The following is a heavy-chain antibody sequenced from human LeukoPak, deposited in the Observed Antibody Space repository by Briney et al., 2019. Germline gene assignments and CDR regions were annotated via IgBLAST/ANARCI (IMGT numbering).Heavy chain of an antibody. CDR1: GFTFNNYG. J-gene: IGHJ6*02. V-gene: IGHV3-23*01. D-gene: IGHD4-17*01. Sequence: GGSLRLSCAASGFTFNNYGMGWVRQTPGKGLEWVATIGTSGANTYHADSVKGRFTISRDNSKNTLYLQMNSLRAEDTAVYYCARDSGATPGYCYGMDVWGQGTTVTVSS. CDR2: IGTSGANT. CDR3: ARDSGATPGYCYGMDV.